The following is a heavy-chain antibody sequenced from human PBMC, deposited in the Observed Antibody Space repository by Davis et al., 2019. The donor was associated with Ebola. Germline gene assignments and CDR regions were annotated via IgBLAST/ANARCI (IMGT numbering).Heavy chain of an antibody. CDR3: AKAHLWDIVVVPAAIQGSDY. D-gene: IGHD2-2*02. Sequence: GGSLRLSCAASGFTFSSYSMNWVRQAPGKGLEWVSSISSSSSYIYYADSVKGRFTISRDNAKNSLYLQMNSLRAEDTAVYYCAKAHLWDIVVVPAAIQGSDYWGQGTLVTVSS. J-gene: IGHJ4*02. V-gene: IGHV3-21*04. CDR2: ISSSSSYI. CDR1: GFTFSSYS.